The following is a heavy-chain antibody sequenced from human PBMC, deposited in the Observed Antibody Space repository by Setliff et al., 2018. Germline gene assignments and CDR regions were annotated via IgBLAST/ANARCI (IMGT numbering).Heavy chain of an antibody. J-gene: IGHJ4*02. Sequence: GGSLRLSCAASGFTFSDYAMSWVRQAPGKGLEWVSVISADGDDTYYADSVKGRFTIARDNSKKTVYLQLNSLRAEDTALYYCAKARYCSGTSCAFDDWGQGTLVTVSS. CDR1: GFTFSDYA. CDR3: AKARYCSGTSCAFDD. CDR2: ISADGDDT. D-gene: IGHD2-2*01. V-gene: IGHV3-23*01.